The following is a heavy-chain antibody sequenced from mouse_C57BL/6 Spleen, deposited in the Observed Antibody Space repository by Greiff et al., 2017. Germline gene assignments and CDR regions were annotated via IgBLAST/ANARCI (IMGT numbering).Heavy chain of an antibody. J-gene: IGHJ4*01. Sequence: DVKLQESGPGLVKPSQSLSLTCSVTGYSITSGYYWNWIRQFPGNKLEWMGYISYDGSNNYNPSLKNRISITRDTSKNQFFLKLNSLTTEYTATYYCARGVGYYYAMDYWGQGTSVTVSS. CDR2: ISYDGSN. V-gene: IGHV3-6*01. D-gene: IGHD2-2*01. CDR1: GYSITSGYY. CDR3: ARGVGYYYAMDY.